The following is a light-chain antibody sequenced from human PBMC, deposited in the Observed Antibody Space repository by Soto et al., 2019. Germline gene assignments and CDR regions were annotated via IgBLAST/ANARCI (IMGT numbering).Light chain of an antibody. J-gene: IGKJ1*01. Sequence: IVMTQSPATLSVSPGERATLSCMASQSLSNNLAWYQQKPGQAPRLLIYGASTRATGIPARFSGSGSGTEFTLTISSLQSEDFAVYYCQQYNNWPPWTFGQGTKVEIK. CDR3: QQYNNWPPWT. CDR2: GAS. V-gene: IGKV3-15*01. CDR1: QSLSNN.